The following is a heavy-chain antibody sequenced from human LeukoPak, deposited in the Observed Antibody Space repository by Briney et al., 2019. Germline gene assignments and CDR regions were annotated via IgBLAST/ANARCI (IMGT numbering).Heavy chain of an antibody. CDR1: GYTFTGYY. D-gene: IGHD6-19*01. CDR3: ARDSYQWLGHGPLGY. CDR2: INPNSGGT. J-gene: IGHJ4*02. V-gene: IGHV1-2*02. Sequence: ASVKVSCKASGYTFTGYYMHWVRQAPGQGLEWMGWINPNSGGTNYAQKLQGRVTMTTDTSTSTAYMELRSLRSDDTAVYYCARDSYQWLGHGPLGYWGQGTLVTVSS.